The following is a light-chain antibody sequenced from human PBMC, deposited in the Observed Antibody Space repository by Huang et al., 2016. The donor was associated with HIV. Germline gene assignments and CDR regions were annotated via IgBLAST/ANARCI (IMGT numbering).Light chain of an antibody. Sequence: TQSPSSLSVSVGDTVTITCRASQNIDIYLNWYQQRPGKAPKLLIYTASSLQTGVPSRFSGSGSGTDFTLTIDSLQPEDFATYYCLQSYSMFRTFGQGTKLDFK. J-gene: IGKJ2*01. CDR1: QNIDIY. CDR2: TAS. CDR3: LQSYSMFRT. V-gene: IGKV1-39*01.